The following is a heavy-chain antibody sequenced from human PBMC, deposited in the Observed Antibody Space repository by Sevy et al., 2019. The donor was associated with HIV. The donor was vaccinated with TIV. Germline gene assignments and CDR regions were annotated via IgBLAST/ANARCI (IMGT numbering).Heavy chain of an antibody. D-gene: IGHD2-15*01. V-gene: IGHV3-9*01. J-gene: IGHJ4*02. Sequence: GGSLRLSCVASGFTFDDYAMHWVRQAPGKGLEWVSGISWNSGSIGYADSVKGRFTISRDNAKNSLYLQMNSLRAEDTALYYCAKDRTYCSGGSCSHPSYYFDYWGQGTLVTVSS. CDR2: ISWNSGSI. CDR3: AKDRTYCSGGSCSHPSYYFDY. CDR1: GFTFDDYA.